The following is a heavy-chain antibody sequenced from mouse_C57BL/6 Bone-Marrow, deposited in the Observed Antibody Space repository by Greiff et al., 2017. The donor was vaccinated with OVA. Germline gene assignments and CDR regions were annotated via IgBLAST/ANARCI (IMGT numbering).Heavy chain of an antibody. Sequence: EVMLVESGGGLVQPGGSLSLSYAASGFTFTDYYMSWVRQPPGKALEWLGFIRNKANGYTTEYSASVKGRFTISRDNSQSILYLQMNALRAEDSATYYCARSPPYGYVDYWGQGTTLTVSS. V-gene: IGHV7-3*01. D-gene: IGHD1-1*02. CDR1: GFTFTDYY. CDR3: ARSPPYGYVDY. CDR2: IRNKANGYTT. J-gene: IGHJ2*01.